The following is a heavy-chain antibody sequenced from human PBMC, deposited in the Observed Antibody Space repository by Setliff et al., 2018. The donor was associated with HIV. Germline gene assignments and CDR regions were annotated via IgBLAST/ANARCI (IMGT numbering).Heavy chain of an antibody. V-gene: IGHV3-13*01. CDR2: IGTGGDT. D-gene: IGHD3-3*01. J-gene: IGHJ4*02. CDR1: GFTFSSYD. Sequence: GGSLRLSCEASGFTFSSYDFHWVRQAAGKGLEWVSAIGTGGDTYYVDSVKGRFTISRENARNSLYLQMNSLRAGDTAVYYCARDPLLFLEWLSPGYPFDYWGQGTLVTVSS. CDR3: ARDPLLFLEWLSPGYPFDY.